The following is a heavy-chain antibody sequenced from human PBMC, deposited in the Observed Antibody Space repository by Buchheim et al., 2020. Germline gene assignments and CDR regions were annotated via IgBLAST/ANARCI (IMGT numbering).Heavy chain of an antibody. D-gene: IGHD5-18*01. CDR1: GFTFSSYE. Sequence: EVQLVESGGGLVQPGGSLRLSCAASGFTFSSYEMNWVRQAPGKGLEWVSYISSSGSTIYYADSVKGRFTISRDNAKNSLYLQMKRLRAEDTAVYYCARDEIGYRYGLDVDYWGQGTL. J-gene: IGHJ4*02. CDR2: ISSSGSTI. CDR3: ARDEIGYRYGLDVDY. V-gene: IGHV3-48*03.